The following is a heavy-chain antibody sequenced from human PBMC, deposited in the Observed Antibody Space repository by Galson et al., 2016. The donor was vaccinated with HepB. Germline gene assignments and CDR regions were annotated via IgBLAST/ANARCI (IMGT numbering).Heavy chain of an antibody. CDR1: GFTFSRFW. J-gene: IGHJ4*02. Sequence: SLRLSCAASGFTFSRFWMSWVRQAPGQGLEWVANVNQAGSGKYYVDSVKGRFTISRDNAKNSLYLQINSLRAEDTAVYYCAISSDQAFDFRGQGTLVTVSS. CDR2: VNQAGSGK. D-gene: IGHD6-19*01. V-gene: IGHV3-7*03. CDR3: AISSDQAFDF.